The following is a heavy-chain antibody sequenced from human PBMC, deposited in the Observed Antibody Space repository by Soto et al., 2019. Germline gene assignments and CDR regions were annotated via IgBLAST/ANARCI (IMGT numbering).Heavy chain of an antibody. CDR1: RVAFSKFI. D-gene: IGHD6-19*01. J-gene: IGHJ6*02. CDR3: AKVRYSSPMGYYYGMDV. CDR2: IIPIFGTA. Sequence: QAQLEQSGGEVKKPGSSVKVSCKASRVAFSKFIVTWVRQAPGLVLEWVGGIIPIFGTANYAQKFQVRVTITADESTSTSYMEVNNLRSEDTAVYYCAKVRYSSPMGYYYGMDVWGQGTTVTVSS. V-gene: IGHV1-69*01.